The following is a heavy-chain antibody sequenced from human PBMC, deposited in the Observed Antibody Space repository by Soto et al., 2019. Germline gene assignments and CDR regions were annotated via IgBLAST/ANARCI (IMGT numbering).Heavy chain of an antibody. D-gene: IGHD6-19*01. CDR2: IIPLFGTA. V-gene: IGHV1-69*01. J-gene: IGHJ4*02. Sequence: QVQLEQSGGEVKQPGSSVRVSCKTSGGTFSTYAINWVRQAPGQGLEWMGAIIPLFGTADYSQKFQGRVTSTADESTSTAYMELSSLRFDDTAVYFCARPEGTYSSRYYYFDFWGQGTLVTVSS. CDR1: GGTFSTYA. CDR3: ARPEGTYSSRYYYFDF.